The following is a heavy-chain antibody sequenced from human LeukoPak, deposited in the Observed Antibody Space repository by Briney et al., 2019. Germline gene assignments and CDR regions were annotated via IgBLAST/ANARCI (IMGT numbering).Heavy chain of an antibody. Sequence: GASVKVSCKASGGTFSMYVISWVRQAPGQGLEWMGRIIPMSGTTNYAQKFQDRVKITADTRTGTAYMELRSVISEDTAIYYCVRSGGSATYWGQGPWSPSPQ. CDR2: IIPMSGTT. D-gene: IGHD2-15*01. V-gene: IGHV1-69*06. J-gene: IGHJ4*02. CDR3: VRSGGSATY. CDR1: GGTFSMYV.